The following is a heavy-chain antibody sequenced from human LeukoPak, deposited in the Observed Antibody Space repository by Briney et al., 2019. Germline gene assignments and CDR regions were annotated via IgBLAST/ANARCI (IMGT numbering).Heavy chain of an antibody. CDR2: INPNSGGT. D-gene: IGHD3-22*01. CDR1: GYTFTGYY. J-gene: IGHJ4*02. V-gene: IGHV1-2*02. CDR3: ARGKGKTYYYDSSGLDY. Sequence: ASVKVSCKASGYTFTGYYMHWVRQAPGQGLEWMGWINPNSGGTNYAQKFQGRVTMTRDTSISTAYMELSRLRSDDTAVHYCARGKGKTYYYDSSGLDYWGQGTLVTVSS.